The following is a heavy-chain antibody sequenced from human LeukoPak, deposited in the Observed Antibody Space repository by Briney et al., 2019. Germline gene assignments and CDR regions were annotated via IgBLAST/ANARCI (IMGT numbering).Heavy chain of an antibody. Sequence: GGSLRLSCTTSGLTFSTSGFNWVRQAPGKGLEWVASIGPAGFDRYHADSIKGRFTISRDNANNFLYLQMDSLRAEDTAVYYCATETNGRHYDYWGQGTLLTVSS. CDR2: IGPAGFDR. D-gene: IGHD1-14*01. CDR3: ATETNGRHYDY. J-gene: IGHJ4*02. V-gene: IGHV3-21*06. CDR1: GLTFSTSG.